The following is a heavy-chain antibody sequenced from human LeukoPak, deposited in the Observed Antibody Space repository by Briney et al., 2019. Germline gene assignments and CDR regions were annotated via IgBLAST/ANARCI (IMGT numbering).Heavy chain of an antibody. CDR3: ACTAYYYYYLDV. CDR1: GFTFSSHA. D-gene: IGHD5-18*01. V-gene: IGHV3-23*01. Sequence: GGSLRLSCAASGFTFSSHAMSWVRQAPGKGLEWVSAVSGSGDNTYYADSVKGRFTISRDNSKNTLYLHMSSLRTEDTAVYYCACTAYYYYYLDVWGKGTTVTVSS. J-gene: IGHJ6*03. CDR2: VSGSGDNT.